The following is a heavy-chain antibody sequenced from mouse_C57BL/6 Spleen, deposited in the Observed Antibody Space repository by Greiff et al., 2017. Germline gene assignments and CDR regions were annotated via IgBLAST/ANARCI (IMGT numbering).Heavy chain of an antibody. CDR2: IHPNCGST. Sequence: QVQLKQPGAELVKPGASVKLSCKASGYTFTSYWMHWVKQRPGQGLEWIGMIHPNCGSTNYNEKFKSKATLTVDKSSSTAYMQLSSLTSEDSAVYYCARDGEAWFAYWGQGTLVTVSA. CDR3: ARDGEAWFAY. J-gene: IGHJ3*01. V-gene: IGHV1-64*01. CDR1: GYTFTSYW.